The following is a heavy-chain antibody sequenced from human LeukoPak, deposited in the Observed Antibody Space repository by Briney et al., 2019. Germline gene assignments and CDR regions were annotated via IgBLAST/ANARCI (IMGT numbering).Heavy chain of an antibody. D-gene: IGHD4-17*01. CDR2: INPNSGGT. J-gene: IGHJ4*02. V-gene: IGHV1-2*02. CDR1: GYTFTGYY. CDR3: ARDNGDYWFDY. Sequence: ASVKVSCKASGYTFTGYYMHWVRQAPGQGPEWMGWINPNSGGTNYAQEFQGRVTMTRDTSISTAYMELTRLRSDDTAVYYCARDNGDYWFDYWGQGTLVTVSS.